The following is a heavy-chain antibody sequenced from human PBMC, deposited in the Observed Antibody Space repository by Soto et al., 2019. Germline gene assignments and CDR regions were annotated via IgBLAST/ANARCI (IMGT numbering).Heavy chain of an antibody. J-gene: IGHJ6*02. D-gene: IGHD1-26*01. Sequence: GGSLRLSYAASGLDFSSEVMCWVRQAPGKGLEWVSSISGSGRTIYHADSMRGRFAISRDNSKNSLYLQLNNLRVDDTAVYYCAKVGPSYYYGMDVWGQGTTVTV. V-gene: IGHV3-23*01. CDR1: GLDFSSEV. CDR2: ISGSGRTI. CDR3: AKVGPSYYYGMDV.